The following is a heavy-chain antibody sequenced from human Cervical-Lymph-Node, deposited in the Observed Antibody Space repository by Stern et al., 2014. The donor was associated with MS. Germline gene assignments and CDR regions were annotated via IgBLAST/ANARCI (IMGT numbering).Heavy chain of an antibody. CDR2: IWYDGSNK. V-gene: IGHV3-33*01. D-gene: IGHD6-13*01. Sequence: VQLVESGGGVVQPGRSLRLSCAASGFTFSSYGMHWVRQAPGKGLEWVAVIWYDGSNKYYADSVKARFTISRDNSKNTLYLQMNSLRAEDTAVYYCARDSYSSSWYNYFDYWGQGTLVTVSP. CDR3: ARDSYSSSWYNYFDY. J-gene: IGHJ4*02. CDR1: GFTFSSYG.